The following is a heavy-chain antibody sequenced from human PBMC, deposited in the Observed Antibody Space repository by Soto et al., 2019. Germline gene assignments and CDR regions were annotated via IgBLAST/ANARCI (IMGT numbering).Heavy chain of an antibody. V-gene: IGHV3-74*01. CDR2: IDPDGSDT. J-gene: IGHJ4*02. CDR1: GFXFSRFP. CDR3: ATMAGTYPY. Sequence: GGSLXLSCAASGFXFSRFPMHWVRQAPGKGLVWVSRIDPDGSDTTYADSVKGRFTISRDNAKNIVYLQMSSLRAEDTALYYCATMAGTYPYWGQGTLVTVSS. D-gene: IGHD1-26*01.